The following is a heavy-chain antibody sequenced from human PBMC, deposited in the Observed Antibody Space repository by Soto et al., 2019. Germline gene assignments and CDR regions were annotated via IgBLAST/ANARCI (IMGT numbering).Heavy chain of an antibody. CDR3: ARAYSSSDDFGY. CDR2: IVVGSGST. J-gene: IGHJ4*02. D-gene: IGHD3-22*01. CDR1: GFTFRNSA. V-gene: IGHV1-58*02. Sequence: SVKVSCKASGFTFRNSAIQWVRQARGQRLEWIGWIVVGSGSTNYAQHFQERVTFTRDMSTGTAYMELSSLPSEETAVYYCARAYSSSDDFGYWGQGPLVTGSS.